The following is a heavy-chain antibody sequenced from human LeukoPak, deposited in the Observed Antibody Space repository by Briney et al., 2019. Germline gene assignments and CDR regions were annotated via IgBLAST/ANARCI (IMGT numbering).Heavy chain of an antibody. V-gene: IGHV1-69*13. CDR3: ARGSRSYYDSSGYFD. CDR2: IIPIFGTA. CDR1: GGTFSSYA. D-gene: IGHD3-22*01. Sequence: SVKVSCKASGGTFSSYAISWVRQAPGQGLEWMGGIIPIFGTANYAQKFQGRVTITADESTSTAYMELSSLRSEDTAVYYCARGSRSYYDSSGYFDWDQGTLVTVSS. J-gene: IGHJ4*02.